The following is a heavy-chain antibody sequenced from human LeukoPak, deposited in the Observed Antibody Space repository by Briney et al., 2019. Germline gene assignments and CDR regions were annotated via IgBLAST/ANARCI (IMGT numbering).Heavy chain of an antibody. CDR3: ASQQLPSQEYAFDI. J-gene: IGHJ3*02. Sequence: GESLKISCKGSGYSFSNYWIGWVRQMPGKGLEWMGIIYPGDSDIRYSPSFQGQVTISADKSISTAYLQWSSLKASDTAMYYCASQQLPSQEYAFDIWGQGTRVTVSS. V-gene: IGHV5-51*01. CDR2: IYPGDSDI. D-gene: IGHD1-26*01. CDR1: GYSFSNYW.